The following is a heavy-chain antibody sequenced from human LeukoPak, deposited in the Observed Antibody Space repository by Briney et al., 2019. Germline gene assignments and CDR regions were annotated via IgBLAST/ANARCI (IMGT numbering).Heavy chain of an antibody. D-gene: IGHD3-10*01. CDR3: AREPQTMVRGEGFDY. J-gene: IGHJ4*02. V-gene: IGHV1-69*04. CDR2: IIPILGIA. CDR1: GGTFSSYA. Sequence: LVKVSCKASGGTFSSYAISWVRQAPGQGLEWMGRIIPILGIANYAQKFQGRVTITTDKSTSTAYMELSSLRSEDTAVYYCAREPQTMVRGEGFDYWGQGALVTVSS.